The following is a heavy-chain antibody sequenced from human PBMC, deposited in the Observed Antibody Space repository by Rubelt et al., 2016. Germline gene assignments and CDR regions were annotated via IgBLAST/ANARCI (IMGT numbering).Heavy chain of an antibody. CDR3: ARDGGWSGYYLLDY. CDR1: GFTFSNYV. Sequence: EVQLVESGGGFVQPGGSLRLSCVASGFTFSNYVVNWVRQAPGKGLEWVSAISGSGGSAYYADYVKGRFPISRDNSKNTLYLQMNNLRAEETAVYDCARDGGWSGYYLLDYWGQGILVTVSS. J-gene: IGHJ4*02. D-gene: IGHD3-3*01. V-gene: IGHV3-23*04. CDR2: ISGSGGSA.